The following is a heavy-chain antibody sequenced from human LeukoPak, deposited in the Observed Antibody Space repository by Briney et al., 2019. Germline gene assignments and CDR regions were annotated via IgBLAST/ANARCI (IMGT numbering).Heavy chain of an antibody. D-gene: IGHD3-22*01. J-gene: IGHJ6*03. CDR1: GFTISSYA. V-gene: IGHV3-23*01. Sequence: GGSLRLSCAASGFTISSYAMSWVRQAPGKGLEWVSGISGSGGSTYYADSVKGRFTISRDNSKNTLYLQMNSLRAEDTAAYYCAKHYDSSGYFYYYYMDVWGKGTTVTVSS. CDR3: AKHYDSSGYFYYYYMDV. CDR2: ISGSGGST.